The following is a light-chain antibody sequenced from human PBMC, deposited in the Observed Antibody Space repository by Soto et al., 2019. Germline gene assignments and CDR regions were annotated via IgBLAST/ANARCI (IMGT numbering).Light chain of an antibody. CDR1: QSISSN. J-gene: IGKJ4*01. V-gene: IGKV1-39*01. CDR3: QQSYSSPST. Sequence: DIEMTQSPSSLSASVGDRVTITCRASQSISSNLNWYQQKPGKAPKLLIYAAPSLQSGVPSRFSGSGSGTDFTLTISRLQPEDFATYYCQQSYSSPSTFGGGTKVEVK. CDR2: AAP.